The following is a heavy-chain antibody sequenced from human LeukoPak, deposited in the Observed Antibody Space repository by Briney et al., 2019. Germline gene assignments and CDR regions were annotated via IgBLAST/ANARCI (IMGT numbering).Heavy chain of an antibody. CDR3: AKEGALTGVPYDY. Sequence: PGGSLRLSCAASGFTFSSYGMHWVRQAPGKGLEWVAVISYDGSNKYYADSVKGRFTISRDNSKNTLYLQMNSLRAEDTAVYYCAKEGALTGVPYDYWGQGTLVTVSS. CDR2: ISYDGSNK. V-gene: IGHV3-30*18. D-gene: IGHD7-27*01. J-gene: IGHJ4*02. CDR1: GFTFSSYG.